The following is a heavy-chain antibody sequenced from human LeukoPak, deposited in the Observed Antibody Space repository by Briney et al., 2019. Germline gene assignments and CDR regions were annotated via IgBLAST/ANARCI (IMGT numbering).Heavy chain of an antibody. CDR2: IFSRSESI. Sequence: PGGSLRLSCAASGFNFGAYTINWVRQAPGKGLEWVSCIFSRSESILYADSVKGRFTISRDNAKNSLYLQMNSLRAEDTAVYYCAREVDFQHWGQGTLVTVSS. J-gene: IGHJ1*01. CDR3: AREVDFQH. V-gene: IGHV3-48*01. D-gene: IGHD2-15*01. CDR1: GFNFGAYT.